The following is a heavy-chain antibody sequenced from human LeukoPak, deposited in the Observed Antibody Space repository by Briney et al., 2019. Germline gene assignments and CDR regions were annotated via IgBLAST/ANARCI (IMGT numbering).Heavy chain of an antibody. CDR2: RFYSGST. Sequence: LETLSLTCTVSGGSIRTYYWSWIRQPPGKGLEWIAYRFYSGSTSYSPSLKSRVTISVDTSKNQFSLRLTSVTAADTAVYYCARLKWFGEITSYYFDYWGQGTLVTVSS. CDR1: GGSIRTYY. CDR3: ARLKWFGEITSYYFDY. V-gene: IGHV4-59*08. J-gene: IGHJ4*02. D-gene: IGHD3-10*01.